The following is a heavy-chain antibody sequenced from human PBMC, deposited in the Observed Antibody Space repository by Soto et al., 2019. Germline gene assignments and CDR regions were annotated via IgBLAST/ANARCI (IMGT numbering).Heavy chain of an antibody. D-gene: IGHD2-21*01. V-gene: IGHV3-53*01. J-gene: IGHJ3*01. CDR3: ARDEVRQKGDFDL. CDR1: GFIVSRNY. Sequence: GGSLRLSCAASGFIVSRNYMSWVRQAPGKGLEWVSIIYTDGSTHYADSVKGGFTISRDNFKNTLYLQMNSLRVEDTAVYYCARDEVRQKGDFDLWGQGTMVTVPS. CDR2: IYTDGST.